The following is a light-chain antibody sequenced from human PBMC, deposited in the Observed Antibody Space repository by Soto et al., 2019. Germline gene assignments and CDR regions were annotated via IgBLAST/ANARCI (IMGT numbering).Light chain of an antibody. V-gene: IGKV3-20*01. CDR2: DVS. CDR3: QQYENSVMYT. CDR1: QSVRSSF. Sequence: EIGLTQSPGTLPLSPGERATLSCRASQSVRSSFFAWYQQKPGQAPRLLLYDVSVRATGIPDRCSGSGSGTDFTLTINRLEPEDFAVYYCQQYENSVMYTFGQGTKLQIQ. J-gene: IGKJ2*01.